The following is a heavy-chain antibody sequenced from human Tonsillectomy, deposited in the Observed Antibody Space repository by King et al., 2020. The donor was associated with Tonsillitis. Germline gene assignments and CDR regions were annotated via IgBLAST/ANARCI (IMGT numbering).Heavy chain of an antibody. J-gene: IGHJ6*02. D-gene: IGHD1-26*01. V-gene: IGHV3-7*04. CDR1: GFTLTTYW. CDR3: ARVKRASWGSNSYWMDV. Sequence: VQLVESGGGLVQPGGSLRRSCAASGFTLTTYWKTWVAKTPGKGLKWVATVNHNGGQKSSVDSVKGRFPISRDNAKNSLNLKVNSPRVEDSAVYSCARVKRASWGSNSYWMDVWGQGTPVTVSS. CDR2: VNHNGGQK.